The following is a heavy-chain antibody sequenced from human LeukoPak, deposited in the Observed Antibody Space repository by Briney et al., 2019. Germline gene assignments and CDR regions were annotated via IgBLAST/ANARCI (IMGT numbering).Heavy chain of an antibody. J-gene: IGHJ4*02. Sequence: GAPSHTSCMASGSRFTAYWEGWVGQVPGKDMEWVGIIYPADSTAKYSPSFQGQVTISVDTSISTASPQWSSLKASDTAMYYCARRDCSSTSCPIDYWGQGTLVTFSS. V-gene: IGHV5-51*01. CDR1: GSRFTAYW. D-gene: IGHD2-2*01. CDR3: ARRDCSSTSCPIDY. CDR2: IYPADSTA.